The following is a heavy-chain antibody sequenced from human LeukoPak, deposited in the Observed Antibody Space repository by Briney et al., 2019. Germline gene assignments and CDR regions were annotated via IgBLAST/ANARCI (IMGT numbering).Heavy chain of an antibody. V-gene: IGHV4-34*01. Sequence: SETLSLTCAVYGGSFSGYYWSWIRQPPGKGLERIGEINHSGSTNYNPTLKSRVTISVDTSKNQFSLKLSSVTAADTAVYYCARVPYKIQLRRVRNYYYMDVWGKGTTVTVSS. J-gene: IGHJ6*03. D-gene: IGHD5-18*01. CDR1: GGSFSGYY. CDR3: ARVPYKIQLRRVRNYYYMDV. CDR2: INHSGST.